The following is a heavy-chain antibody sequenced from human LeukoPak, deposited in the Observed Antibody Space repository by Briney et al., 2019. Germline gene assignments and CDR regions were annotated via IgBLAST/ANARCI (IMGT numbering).Heavy chain of an antibody. CDR1: GYTFTSYY. V-gene: IGHV1-46*01. D-gene: IGHD1-26*01. CDR2: INPSGGST. J-gene: IGHJ3*02. CDR3: ASGAHSGSYYGAFDI. Sequence: GASVKVSCKASGYTFTSYYMHWVRQAPGQGLEWMGIINPSGGSTSYAQKFQGRVTMTRDMSTSTVYMELSSLRSEDTAVYYCASGAHSGSYYGAFDIWGQGTMVTVSS.